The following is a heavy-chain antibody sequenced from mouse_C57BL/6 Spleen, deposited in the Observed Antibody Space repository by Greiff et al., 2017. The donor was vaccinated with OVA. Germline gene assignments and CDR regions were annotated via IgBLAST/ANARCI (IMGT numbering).Heavy chain of an antibody. Sequence: VQLQQSGPELVKPGASVKLSCKASGYTFTSYDIHWVKQRPGQGLEWIGWIYPGDGSTKYNEKFKGKATLTVDTSSSTAYMELRSLTSEDSAVYFCARGDHEYYGGYYALDYWGQGTSVTVSS. V-gene: IGHV1-85*01. CDR3: ARGDHEYYGGYYALDY. J-gene: IGHJ4*01. D-gene: IGHD1-1*01. CDR1: GYTFTSYD. CDR2: IYPGDGST.